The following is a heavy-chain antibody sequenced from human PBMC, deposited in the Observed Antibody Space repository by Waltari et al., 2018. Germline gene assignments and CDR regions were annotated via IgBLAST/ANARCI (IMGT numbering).Heavy chain of an antibody. CDR1: GFTFSSYS. J-gene: IGHJ5*02. D-gene: IGHD6-13*01. V-gene: IGHV3-21*01. Sequence: EVQLVESGGGLVKPGGSLRLSCAASGFTFSSYSMNWVRQAPGKGLEWVSSISSSSSYIYYADSVKGRVTISRDNAKNSLYLQMNSLRAEDTAVYYCARDLEEQQLPPNWFDPWGQGTLVTVSS. CDR3: ARDLEEQQLPPNWFDP. CDR2: ISSSSSYI.